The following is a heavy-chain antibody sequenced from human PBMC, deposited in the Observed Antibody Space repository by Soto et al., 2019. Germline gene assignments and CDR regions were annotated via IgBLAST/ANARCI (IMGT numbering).Heavy chain of an antibody. D-gene: IGHD1-26*01. Sequence: QVQLVQSGAEVKKPGASVKVSCKASGYTFTSYGISWVRQAPGQGLEWMGWSSAYNGNTNYAPKLQGRVTMTTDTSTRTAYMELRSLGSDDTAVYSCARDTLHLYSGSYYTFDPWGQGTLVTVSS. V-gene: IGHV1-18*01. J-gene: IGHJ5*02. CDR1: GYTFTSYG. CDR3: ARDTLHLYSGSYYTFDP. CDR2: SSAYNGNT.